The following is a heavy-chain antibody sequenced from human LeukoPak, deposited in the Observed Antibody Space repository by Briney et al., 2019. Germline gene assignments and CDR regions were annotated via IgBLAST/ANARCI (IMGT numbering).Heavy chain of an antibody. CDR2: LKQDGSEK. V-gene: IGHV3-7*01. D-gene: IGHD6-13*01. CDR3: ARGSIAAPGTDY. Sequence: GGSLRLSCAASGFTFSGYWMHWVRQAPGKGLEWVANLKQDGSEKHFADSVKGRFTISRDNAENSLYLQINSLRAEDTAMYYCARGSIAAPGTDYCGQGTLVTVST. CDR1: GFTFSGYW. J-gene: IGHJ4*02.